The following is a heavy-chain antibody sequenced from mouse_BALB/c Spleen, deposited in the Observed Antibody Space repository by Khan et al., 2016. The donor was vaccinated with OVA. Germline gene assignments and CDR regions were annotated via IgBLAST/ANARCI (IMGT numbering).Heavy chain of an antibody. CDR3: ARSDYYCNSLYAMDY. J-gene: IGHJ4*01. CDR1: GYTFTSYW. D-gene: IGHD1-1*01. V-gene: IGHV1S41*01. Sequence: DLVKPGASVKLSCKASGYTFTSYWINWIKERPGQGLEWIGRVAPGSGSTSYNEMFKAKATLTIDTLSRTAYIQLSSLSSEASAVYVCARSDYYCNSLYAMDYWGQGTSVTVSS. CDR2: VAPGSGST.